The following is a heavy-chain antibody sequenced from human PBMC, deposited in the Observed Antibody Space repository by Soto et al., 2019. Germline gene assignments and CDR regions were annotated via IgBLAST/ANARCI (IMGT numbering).Heavy chain of an antibody. CDR1: GGTFSSYA. D-gene: IGHD6-13*01. CDR2: IIPIFGTA. Sequence: GASVKVSCKASGGTFSSYAISWVRQAPGQGLEWMGGIIPIFGTANYAQKFQGRVTITADESTSTAYMELSSLRSEDTAVHYCARGPSIAAAGDYWGQGTLVTVSS. V-gene: IGHV1-69*13. CDR3: ARGPSIAAAGDY. J-gene: IGHJ4*02.